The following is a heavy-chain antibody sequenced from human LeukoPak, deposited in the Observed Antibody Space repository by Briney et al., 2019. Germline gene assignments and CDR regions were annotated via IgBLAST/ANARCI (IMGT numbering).Heavy chain of an antibody. CDR1: GGSISSYY. Sequence: SETLSLTCTVSGGSISSYYWSWIRQPPGKGLEWIGYIYYSGSTNYNPSLKSRVTTSVDTSKNQFSLKLSSVTAADTAVYYCARHIRGMPPNWFDPWGQGTLVTVSS. V-gene: IGHV4-59*08. CDR3: ARHIRGMPPNWFDP. J-gene: IGHJ5*02. D-gene: IGHD3-10*01. CDR2: IYYSGST.